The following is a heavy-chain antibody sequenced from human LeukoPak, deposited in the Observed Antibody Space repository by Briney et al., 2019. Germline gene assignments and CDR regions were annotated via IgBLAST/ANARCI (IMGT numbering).Heavy chain of an antibody. CDR1: GFTFMNYA. J-gene: IGHJ4*02. CDR3: AKERVDWRYFDY. V-gene: IGHV3-30*18. D-gene: IGHD3-9*01. CDR2: MSFDGSHT. Sequence: GGSLRLSCATSGFTFMNYAMSWVRQAPGKGLEWVAVMSFDGSHTYYADSVKGRFTISRDNSKNTLYLQMNSLRAEDTAVYYCAKERVDWRYFDYWGQGTLVTVSS.